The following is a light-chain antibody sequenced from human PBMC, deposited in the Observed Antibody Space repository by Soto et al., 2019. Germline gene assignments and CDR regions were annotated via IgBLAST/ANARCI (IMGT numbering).Light chain of an antibody. V-gene: IGKV3-20*01. CDR3: QQYGSSPRT. Sequence: GTLSLSQGERATLTCRASQSVSNNYLAWYQQKPGQAPRLLIYGASNRATGIPDRFSGSGSGTDFTLTISRLEPEDFAVYYCQQYGSSPRTFGQGTKVDIK. CDR2: GAS. J-gene: IGKJ1*01. CDR1: QSVSNNY.